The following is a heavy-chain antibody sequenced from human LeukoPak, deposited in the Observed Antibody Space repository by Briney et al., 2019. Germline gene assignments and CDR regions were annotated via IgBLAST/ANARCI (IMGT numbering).Heavy chain of an antibody. CDR3: ARDQGSLD. V-gene: IGHV3-30-3*01. Sequence: PGRSLRLSCAASGFTFSSYAMHWVRQAPGKGLEWVAVISYDGSNKYYADSVKGRFTISRDNSKNTLYLQMNSLRAEDTAVYYCARDQGSLDWGQGNPGHRLL. J-gene: IGHJ4*02. CDR2: ISYDGSNK. CDR1: GFTFSSYA.